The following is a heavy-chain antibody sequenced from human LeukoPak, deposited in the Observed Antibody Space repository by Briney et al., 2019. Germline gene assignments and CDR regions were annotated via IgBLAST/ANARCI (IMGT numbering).Heavy chain of an antibody. J-gene: IGHJ4*02. D-gene: IGHD5-12*01. CDR2: IYTSGST. CDR1: GVSISSGSYY. CDR3: AREPEVFKWPWD. Sequence: SETLSLTCTVSGVSISSGSYYGRGIRQPAGKGLEWIGRIYTSGSTNYNPSLKSRVTISVDTSKNQFSLKLSSVTAADTAVYYCAREPEVFKWPWDWGQGTLVTVSS. V-gene: IGHV4-61*02.